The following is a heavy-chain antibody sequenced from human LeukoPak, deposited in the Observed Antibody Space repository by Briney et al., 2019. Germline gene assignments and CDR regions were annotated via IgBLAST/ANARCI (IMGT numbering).Heavy chain of an antibody. V-gene: IGHV1-2*06. CDR1: GYTFTGYY. J-gene: IGHJ4*02. D-gene: IGHD2-2*01. CDR3: ASLVVPAANYFDY. CDR2: INPNSGGT. Sequence: GASVKVSCKASGYTFTGYYMHWVRQASGQGLEWMGRINPNSGGTNYAQKFQGRVTMTRDTSISTAYMELSRLRSDDTAVYYCASLVVPAANYFDYWGQGTLVTVSS.